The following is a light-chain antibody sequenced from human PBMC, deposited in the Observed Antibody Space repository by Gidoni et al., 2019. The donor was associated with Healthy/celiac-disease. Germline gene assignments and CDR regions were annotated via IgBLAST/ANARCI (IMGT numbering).Light chain of an antibody. Sequence: DIQMTQSPSSLSASVGDRVTITCQASQDISNYLNWYQQKPGKAPKLLIYDASILETGVPLRFSGSGSGTDFTFTITSLQPEDVGTYYCQQYDWLFLTFGGGTKVEIK. CDR2: DAS. CDR1: QDISNY. CDR3: QQYDWLFLT. J-gene: IGKJ4*01. V-gene: IGKV1-33*01.